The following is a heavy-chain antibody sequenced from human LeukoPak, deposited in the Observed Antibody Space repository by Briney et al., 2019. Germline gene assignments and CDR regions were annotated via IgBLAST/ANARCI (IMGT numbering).Heavy chain of an antibody. CDR3: ASQPAVIDLDY. CDR1: GFTFSNYW. V-gene: IGHV3-7*01. D-gene: IGHD2-21*01. Sequence: GGSLRLSCTASGFTFSNYWMTWVRQAPGKGLEWVANIKPDGTKKTYVDSVKGRFTVSRDNAKNSLYLQMNSLRVDDTAIYYCASQPAVIDLDYWGQGILVTVSS. CDR2: IKPDGTKK. J-gene: IGHJ4*02.